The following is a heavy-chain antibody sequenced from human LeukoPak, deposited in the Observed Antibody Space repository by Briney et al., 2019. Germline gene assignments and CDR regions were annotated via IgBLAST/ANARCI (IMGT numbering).Heavy chain of an antibody. CDR3: ARFSPRAMGNYLDF. CDR1: GDSIGSFY. CDR2: IYPRGST. D-gene: IGHD7-27*01. Sequence: SETLSLTCTVFGDSIGSFYWTWIRQPPGKGLEWIGYIYPRGSTYYNPSLKSRVILSLDKSANQFSLNLSSVTAADTAVYYCARFSPRAMGNYLDFWGQGTLVTVSS. J-gene: IGHJ4*02. V-gene: IGHV4-4*09.